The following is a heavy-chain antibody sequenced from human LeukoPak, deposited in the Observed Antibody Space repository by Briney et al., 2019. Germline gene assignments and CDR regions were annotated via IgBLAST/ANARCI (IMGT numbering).Heavy chain of an antibody. CDR1: GGTFSSYA. J-gene: IGHJ4*02. D-gene: IGHD3-22*01. CDR3: ATNYYDSSGYYSYLDY. Sequence: ASVKVSCKASGGTFSSYAISWVRQAPGQGLEWMGGIIPIFGTANYAQKFRGRVTITTDKSTSTAYMELSSLRSEDTAVYYCATNYYDSSGYYSYLDYWGQGTLVTVSS. V-gene: IGHV1-69*05. CDR2: IIPIFGTA.